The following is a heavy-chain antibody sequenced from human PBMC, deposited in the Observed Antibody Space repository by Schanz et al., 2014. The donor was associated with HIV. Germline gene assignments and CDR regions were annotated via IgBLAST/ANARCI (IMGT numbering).Heavy chain of an antibody. CDR3: ARGGLQWHPEWFDY. Sequence: QVQLLQSGAEVKKPGASVKVSCKASGYTFTGYYMHWVRQAPGQGLEWMGWINPNSGDTNYAQKFRGRVTMTRDTSISTAYIELSRLRSDDTAVYYCARGGLQWHPEWFDYWGQGTLVSVSS. CDR1: GYTFTGYY. CDR2: INPNSGDT. D-gene: IGHD4-4*01. J-gene: IGHJ4*02. V-gene: IGHV1-2*02.